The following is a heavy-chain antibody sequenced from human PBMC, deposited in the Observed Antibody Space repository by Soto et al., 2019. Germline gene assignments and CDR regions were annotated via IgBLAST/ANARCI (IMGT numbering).Heavy chain of an antibody. CDR1: EFTFSSYA. V-gene: IGHV3-23*01. CDR2: ISGSCGST. CDR3: AKDGYGGNSECSDY. Sequence: PGGPLRLPCPASEFTFSSYAMSWARQAPGKGLEWVSAISGSCGSTYYADTEKGRFTISRDNSKNTLYLQMNSLRAEDTAVYYFAKDGYGGNSECSDYWGQGTLVTVSS. D-gene: IGHD4-17*01. J-gene: IGHJ4*02.